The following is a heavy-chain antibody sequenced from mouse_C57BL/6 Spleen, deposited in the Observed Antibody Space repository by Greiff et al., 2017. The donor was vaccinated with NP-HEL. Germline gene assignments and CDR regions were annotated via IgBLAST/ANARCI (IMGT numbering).Heavy chain of an antibody. CDR2: ISDGGSYT. J-gene: IGHJ2*01. CDR3: ARDQRGYDDDFDY. Sequence: EVQGVESGGGLVKPGGSLKLSCAASGFTFSSYAMSWVRQTPEKRLEWVATISDGGSYTYYPDNVKGRFTISRDNAKNNLYLQMSHLKSEDTAMYYCARDQRGYDDDFDYWGQGTTLTVSS. D-gene: IGHD2-14*01. V-gene: IGHV5-4*01. CDR1: GFTFSSYA.